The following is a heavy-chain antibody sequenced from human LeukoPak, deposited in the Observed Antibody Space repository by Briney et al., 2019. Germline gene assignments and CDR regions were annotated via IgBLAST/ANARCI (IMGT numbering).Heavy chain of an antibody. CDR1: GFTFSSYA. D-gene: IGHD2-21*02. J-gene: IGHJ4*02. Sequence: GGSLRLSCAASGFTFSSYAMSWVRQAPGKGLEWVSAISGSGGSTYYADSVKGRFTISRDNSKNTPYLQMNSLRAEDTAVYYCAKGFGHIVVVTAIGYWGQGTLVTVSS. CDR2: ISGSGGST. CDR3: AKGFGHIVVVTAIGY. V-gene: IGHV3-23*01.